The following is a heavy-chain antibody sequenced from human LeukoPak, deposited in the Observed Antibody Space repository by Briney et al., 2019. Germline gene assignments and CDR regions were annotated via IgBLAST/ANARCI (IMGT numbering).Heavy chain of an antibody. CDR2: IKSKTDGGTT. CDR1: GSTFSNAW. CDR3: TLQGYCRSTSCPDYYYYGVDV. Sequence: GGSLRLSCAASGSTFSNAWVSWVRQAPGKGLEWVGRIKSKTDGGTTDYAAPVKGRFTISRDDSKNTLYLQMSSLKTEDTAVYYCTLQGYCRSTSCPDYYYYGVDVWGKGTTVTVSS. V-gene: IGHV3-15*01. D-gene: IGHD2-2*01. J-gene: IGHJ6*04.